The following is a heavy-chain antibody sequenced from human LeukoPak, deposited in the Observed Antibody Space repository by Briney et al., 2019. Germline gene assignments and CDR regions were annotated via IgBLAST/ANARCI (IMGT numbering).Heavy chain of an antibody. V-gene: IGHV6-1*01. CDR3: ARRLTQYDCFDP. CDR1: GDSVSSNSVT. D-gene: IGHD2-2*01. J-gene: IGHJ5*02. CDR2: TYYRPTWYN. Sequence: SQTLSLTCAISGDSVSSNSVTWNWIRQSPSRGLEWLGRTYYRPTWYNDYAVSVRGRITVNPDTSKNQFSLHLNSVTPEDTAVYYCARRLTQYDCFDPWGQGILVTVSS.